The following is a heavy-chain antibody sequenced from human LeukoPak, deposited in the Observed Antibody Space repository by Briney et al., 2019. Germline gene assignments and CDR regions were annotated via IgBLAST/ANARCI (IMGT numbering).Heavy chain of an antibody. CDR1: GFRFDDYA. Sequence: PGRSLRLSCAASGFRFDDYAMHWVRQAPGKGLEWVSGITWSSVSIGYADSVKGRFTMSRDNAKNSLYLQMNSLRTEDTALYYCAKDTIVGGDGVDPWGQGTLVTVSS. D-gene: IGHD1-26*01. V-gene: IGHV3-9*01. CDR3: AKDTIVGGDGVDP. CDR2: ITWSSVSI. J-gene: IGHJ5*02.